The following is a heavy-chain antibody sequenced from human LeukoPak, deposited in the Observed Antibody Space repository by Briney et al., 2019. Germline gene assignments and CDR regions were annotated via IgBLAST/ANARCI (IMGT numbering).Heavy chain of an antibody. CDR1: GFTFSYYD. CDR3: AKRGNPAVGHHYLDV. D-gene: IGHD2-2*01. J-gene: IGHJ6*03. Sequence: GGSLRLSCAASGFTFSYYDMSRVRQAPGKRLEWVASITLSGGSTFYADSVKGRFTISRDNSKNTLYLQMNSLSAEDTAVYYCAKRGNPAVGHHYLDVWGKGTTVSVSS. V-gene: IGHV3-23*01. CDR2: ITLSGGST.